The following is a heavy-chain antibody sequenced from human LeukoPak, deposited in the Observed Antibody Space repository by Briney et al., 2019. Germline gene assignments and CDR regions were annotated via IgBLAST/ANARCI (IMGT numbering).Heavy chain of an antibody. CDR1: GFTFSSYE. CDR3: ARDLSVSVAAAGWVDYYYYMDV. V-gene: IGHV3-48*03. CDR2: ISSSGSTI. D-gene: IGHD6-13*01. J-gene: IGHJ6*03. Sequence: PGGSLRLSCAASGFTFSSYEMNWVRQAPGKGLEWVSYISSSGSTIYYADSVKGRFTISRDNAKNSLYLQMNSLRAEDTAVYYCARDLSVSVAAAGWVDYYYYMDVWGKGTTVTVSS.